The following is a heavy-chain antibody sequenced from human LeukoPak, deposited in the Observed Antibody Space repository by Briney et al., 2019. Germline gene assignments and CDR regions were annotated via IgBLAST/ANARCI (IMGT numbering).Heavy chain of an antibody. Sequence: GGSLRLSCAASGFTFSSYEMNWVRQAPGKGLEWDSYISSSGSTIYYADSVKGRFTISRDNAKNSLYLQMNSLRAEDTAVYYCARDPSDCSSTSCYGNYWGQGTLVTVSS. CDR3: ARDPSDCSSTSCYGNY. D-gene: IGHD2-2*01. CDR2: ISSSGSTI. J-gene: IGHJ4*02. CDR1: GFTFSSYE. V-gene: IGHV3-48*03.